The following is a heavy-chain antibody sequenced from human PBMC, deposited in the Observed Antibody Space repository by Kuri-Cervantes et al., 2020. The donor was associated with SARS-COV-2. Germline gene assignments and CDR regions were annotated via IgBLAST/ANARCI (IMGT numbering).Heavy chain of an antibody. CDR1: GYSISSDYY. J-gene: IGHJ3*02. V-gene: IGHV4-38-2*02. Sequence: SETLSLTCTVSGYSISSDYYWGWIRQPPGKGLEWIGSVYRSGSTYNNPSLESRITILVDTSKNQFSLKLSSVTAADTAVYYCARDRRIESHLDLFWGAAFDIWGQGTMVTVSS. D-gene: IGHD3-16*01. CDR3: ARDRRIESHLDLFWGAAFDI. CDR2: VYRSGST.